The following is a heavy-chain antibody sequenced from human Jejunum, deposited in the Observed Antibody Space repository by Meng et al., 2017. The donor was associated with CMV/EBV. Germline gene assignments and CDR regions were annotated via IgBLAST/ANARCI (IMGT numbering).Heavy chain of an antibody. V-gene: IGHV3-7*01. CDR1: GFTLSSFW. CDR2: IKQDGSEK. J-gene: IGHJ6*02. CDR3: ARDEPDCSGGSCYSPEDYYYYCGMDV. D-gene: IGHD2-15*01. Sequence: GETRNISCAASGFTLSSFWMTWVRQAQGKGLEWVANIKQDGSEKYYVDSVKVRFTISRDNAKNSLYLQMNSLRAEDTAVYYCARDEPDCSGGSCYSPEDYYYYCGMDVWGQGSTVTVSS.